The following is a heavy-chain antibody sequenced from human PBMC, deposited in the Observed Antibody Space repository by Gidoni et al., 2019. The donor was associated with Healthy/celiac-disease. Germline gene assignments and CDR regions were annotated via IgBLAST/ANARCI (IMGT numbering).Heavy chain of an antibody. CDR3: ARVITIFGAPDY. J-gene: IGHJ4*02. CDR2: IYYSGST. D-gene: IGHD3-3*01. Sequence: QVQLQESGPGLVKPSQTLSLPCTVSGGSTSSGGYYWSWIRQHPGKGLEWMGYIYYSGSTYYNPSLKSRVTISVATSKTQFSLKLSSVTAADTAVYYWARVITIFGAPDYWGQGPLVTVSS. CDR1: GGSTSSGGYY. V-gene: IGHV4-31*03.